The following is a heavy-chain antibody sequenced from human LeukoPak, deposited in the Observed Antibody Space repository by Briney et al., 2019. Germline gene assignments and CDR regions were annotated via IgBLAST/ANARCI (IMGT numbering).Heavy chain of an antibody. CDR3: ARDHYLSSGWYLPGTGFDY. CDR1: GFTFSSYA. D-gene: IGHD6-19*01. J-gene: IGHJ4*02. CDR2: IYYSGST. Sequence: GSLRLSCAASGFTFSSYAMSWIRQPPGKGLEWIGSIYYSGSTYYNPSLKSRVTISVDTSKNQFSLKLSSVTAADTAVYYCARDHYLSSGWYLPGTGFDYWGQGTLVTVSS. V-gene: IGHV4-39*07.